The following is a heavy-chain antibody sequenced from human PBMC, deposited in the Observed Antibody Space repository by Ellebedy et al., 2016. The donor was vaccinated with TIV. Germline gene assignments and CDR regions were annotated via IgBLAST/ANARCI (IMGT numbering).Heavy chain of an antibody. CDR1: GFTFSSYA. J-gene: IGHJ4*02. CDR2: ISGSGGST. D-gene: IGHD2-2*01. CDR3: AKDFPVYCSSTSCLGGDY. V-gene: IGHV3-23*01. Sequence: GGSLRLSXAASGFTFSSYAMSWVRQAPGKGLEWVSAISGSGGSTYYADSVKGRFTISRDNSKNTLYLQMNSLRAEDTAVYYCAKDFPVYCSSTSCLGGDYWGQGTLVTVSS.